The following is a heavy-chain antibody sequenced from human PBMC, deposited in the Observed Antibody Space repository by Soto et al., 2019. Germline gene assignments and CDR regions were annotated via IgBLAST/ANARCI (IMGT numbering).Heavy chain of an antibody. CDR2: IIPIFGTA. J-gene: IGHJ5*02. V-gene: IGHV1-69*12. CDR3: ARDRGPSSGYYPYWFDP. CDR1: GGTFSSYA. Sequence: QVQLVQSGAAVKKPGSSVKVSCKASGGTFSSYAITWVRQAPGQGLEWMGGIIPIFGTANYAQKFQARVTITADESTSTAYMELSSLRSGDTAVYYCARDRGPSSGYYPYWFDPWGQGTLVTVSS. D-gene: IGHD3-22*01.